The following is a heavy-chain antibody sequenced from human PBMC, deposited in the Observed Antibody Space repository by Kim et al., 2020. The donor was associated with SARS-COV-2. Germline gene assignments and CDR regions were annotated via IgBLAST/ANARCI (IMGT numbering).Heavy chain of an antibody. Sequence: SETLSLTCTVPGGSINSTSYYWGWIRQPPGKGLEWIGTVYYSGSTYYNPSLKSRVTISLDTSKNQFSLKLSSVTAADTALYYCARRGGYDYPFDYWGQGT. CDR1: GGSINSTSYY. J-gene: IGHJ4*02. D-gene: IGHD5-12*01. CDR3: ARRGGYDYPFDY. CDR2: VYYSGST. V-gene: IGHV4-39*01.